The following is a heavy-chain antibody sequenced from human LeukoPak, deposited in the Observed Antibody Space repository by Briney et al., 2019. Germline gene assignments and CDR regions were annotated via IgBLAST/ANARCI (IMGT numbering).Heavy chain of an antibody. V-gene: IGHV4-38-2*01. J-gene: IGHJ4*02. CDR3: ARSEAAWAFADY. Sequence: WIASIYHTRTTYSNPSLKSRVTISVDTSKNQFSLKLSSVTAADTAVYYCARSEAAWAFADYWGQGTLVTVSS. D-gene: IGHD2-15*01. CDR2: IYHTRTT.